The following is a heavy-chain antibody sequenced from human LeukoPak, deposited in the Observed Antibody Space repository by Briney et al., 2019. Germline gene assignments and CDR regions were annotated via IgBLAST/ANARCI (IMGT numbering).Heavy chain of an antibody. J-gene: IGHJ4*02. V-gene: IGHV3-21*01. CDR3: ANYRGMFLEWLSPFDY. Sequence: KPGGSLRLSCAASGFTFSSYSMNWVRQAPGKGLEWVSSISSSSSYIYYADSVKGRFTISRDNAKNSLYLQMNSLRAEDTAVYYCANYRGMFLEWLSPFDYWGQGTLVTVSS. CDR1: GFTFSSYS. CDR2: ISSSSSYI. D-gene: IGHD3-3*01.